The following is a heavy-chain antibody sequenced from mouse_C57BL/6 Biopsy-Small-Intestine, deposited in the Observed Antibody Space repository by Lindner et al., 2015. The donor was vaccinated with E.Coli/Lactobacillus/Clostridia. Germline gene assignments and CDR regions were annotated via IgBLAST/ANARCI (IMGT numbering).Heavy chain of an antibody. Sequence: VQLQESGPELVKPGASVKISCKASGYAFSSSWMNWVKQRPGKGLEWIGRIYPGDGDTNYNGKFKGKATLTADKSSSTAYMQLSGLTSEDSAVYFCARRSTTGFAYWGQGTLVTVSA. CDR3: ARRSTTGFAY. CDR2: IYPGDGDT. D-gene: IGHD1-1*01. V-gene: IGHV1-82*01. J-gene: IGHJ3*01. CDR1: GYAFSSSW.